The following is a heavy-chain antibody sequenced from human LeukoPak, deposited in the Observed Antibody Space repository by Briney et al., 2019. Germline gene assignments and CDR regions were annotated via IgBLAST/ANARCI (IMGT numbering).Heavy chain of an antibody. CDR2: IGPTGSDR. Sequence: PGGSLRLSCTPSGLTFSTSGFNCVRQATGGGLERVASIGPTGSDRYHADSIKGRFTISRDNANNYLYLQMKSLRAEDTALYYCATETNGRHYDYWGEGTLLTVSS. D-gene: IGHD1-14*01. CDR1: GLTFSTSG. J-gene: IGHJ4*02. V-gene: IGHV3-21*06. CDR3: ATETNGRHYDY.